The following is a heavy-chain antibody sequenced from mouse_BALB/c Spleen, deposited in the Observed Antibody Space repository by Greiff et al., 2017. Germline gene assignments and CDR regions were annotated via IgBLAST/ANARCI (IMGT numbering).Heavy chain of an antibody. CDR1: GYTFTSYW. V-gene: IGHV1-62-2*01. CDR3: ARHEDDYYWYFDV. J-gene: IGHJ1*01. D-gene: IGHD2-4*01. CDR2: FYPGSGSI. Sequence: QVQLQQPGSELVRPGASVKLSCKASGYTFTSYWMHWVKQRPGQGLEWIGWFYPGSGSIKYNEKFKDKATLTADKSSSTVYMELSRLTSEDSAVYVCARHEDDYYWYFDVWGAGTTVTVSS.